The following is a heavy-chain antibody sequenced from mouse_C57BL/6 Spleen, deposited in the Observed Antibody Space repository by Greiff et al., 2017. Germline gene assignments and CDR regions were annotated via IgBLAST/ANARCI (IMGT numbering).Heavy chain of an antibody. J-gene: IGHJ4*01. Sequence: QVQLQQSGAELVKPGASVKMSCKASGYTFTSYWITWVKQRPGQGLEWIGDIYPGSGSTNYNEKFKSKATLTVDTSSSTAYMQLSSLTSEDSAVYYCARGGLDDGYYVDYAMDYWGQGTSVTVSS. V-gene: IGHV1-55*01. CDR3: ARGGLDDGYYVDYAMDY. D-gene: IGHD2-3*01. CDR2: IYPGSGST. CDR1: GYTFTSYW.